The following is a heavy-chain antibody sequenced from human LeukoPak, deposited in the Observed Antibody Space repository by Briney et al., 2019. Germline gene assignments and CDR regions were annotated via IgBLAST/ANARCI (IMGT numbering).Heavy chain of an antibody. CDR2: INPNSGGT. V-gene: IGHV1-2*02. CDR3: GRDFRGDGTYYEVVS. D-gene: IGHD1-26*01. Sequence: GASVKVSCKASGYTFTSYYLDWVRQAPGQGLEWMGWINPNSGGTNYAQRFQGRVTMTRDTSISTAYMELTRLTSDDTAVYYCGRDFRGDGTYYEVVSWGQGTLVAVSS. J-gene: IGHJ5*02. CDR1: GYTFTSYY.